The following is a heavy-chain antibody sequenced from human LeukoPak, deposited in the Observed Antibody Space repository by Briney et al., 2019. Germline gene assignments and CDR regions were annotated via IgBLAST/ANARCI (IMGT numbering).Heavy chain of an antibody. CDR1: GFTFSSYA. V-gene: IGHV3-30-3*01. J-gene: IGHJ4*02. CDR3: AKGFYDSSGYYSFDY. CDR2: ISYDGSNK. Sequence: PGRSLRLSCAASGFTFSSYAMHWVRQAPGKGLEWVAVISYDGSNKYYADSVKGRFTISRDNSKNTLYLQMNSLRAEDTAVYYCAKGFYDSSGYYSFDYWGQGTLVTVSS. D-gene: IGHD3-22*01.